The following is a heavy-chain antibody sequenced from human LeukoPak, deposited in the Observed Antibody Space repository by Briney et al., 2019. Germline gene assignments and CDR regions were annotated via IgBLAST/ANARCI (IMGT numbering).Heavy chain of an antibody. D-gene: IGHD2-21*01. V-gene: IGHV3-30-3*01. J-gene: IGHJ4*02. CDR1: GFTFTIHA. CDR2: TDGTNK. CDR3: AKDLIAGPPDYFDY. Sequence: EGSLRLSCAASGFTFTIHAVHRVRQAPGKGLEWVAVTDGTNKFYSDSVRGRFTISGDTSKNTIYLQMNSLRPEDTAMYYCAKDLIAGPPDYFDYWGQGTLVSVSS.